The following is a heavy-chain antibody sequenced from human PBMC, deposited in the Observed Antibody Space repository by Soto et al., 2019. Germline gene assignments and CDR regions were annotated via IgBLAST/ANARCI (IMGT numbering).Heavy chain of an antibody. Sequence: GESLKIPCKGSGYSFTSYWIGWVRQMPGKGLEWMGIIYPGDSDTRYSPSFQGQVTISADKSISTAYLQWSSLKASDTAMYYCARRGGIDCGGDCYAFDIWGQGTMVTVSS. CDR1: GYSFTSYW. CDR2: IYPGDSDT. D-gene: IGHD2-21*02. J-gene: IGHJ3*02. CDR3: ARRGGIDCGGDCYAFDI. V-gene: IGHV5-51*01.